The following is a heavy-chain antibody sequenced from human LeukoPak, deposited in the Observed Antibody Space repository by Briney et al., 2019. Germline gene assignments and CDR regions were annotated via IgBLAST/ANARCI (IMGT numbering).Heavy chain of an antibody. CDR1: GYSISSGYY. CDR2: IYYSGST. Sequence: PSETLSLTCTVSGYSISSGYYWGWIRQSPGKGLEWIGSIYYSGSTYYNPSLKSRVTISVDTSKNQFSLKLSSVTAADTAVYYCARGSGSYGDAFDIWGQGTMVTVSS. CDR3: ARGSGSYGDAFDI. V-gene: IGHV4-38-2*02. D-gene: IGHD3-10*01. J-gene: IGHJ3*02.